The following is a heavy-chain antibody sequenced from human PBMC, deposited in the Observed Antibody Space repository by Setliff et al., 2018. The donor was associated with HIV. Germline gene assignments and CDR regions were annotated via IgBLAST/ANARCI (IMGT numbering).Heavy chain of an antibody. Sequence: SETLSLTCAVYGGSVSGYYWSWIRQPPGKGLEWIGEIDHSGSTNYNPSLTSRAAIFVDTYKNQFSLKLSSLTAADTAVYYCARDRPPSTVDMLGAFDRWGQGTMVTVSS. D-gene: IGHD4-17*01. CDR2: IDHSGST. CDR3: ARDRPPSTVDMLGAFDR. V-gene: IGHV4-34*01. J-gene: IGHJ3*02. CDR1: GGSVSGYY.